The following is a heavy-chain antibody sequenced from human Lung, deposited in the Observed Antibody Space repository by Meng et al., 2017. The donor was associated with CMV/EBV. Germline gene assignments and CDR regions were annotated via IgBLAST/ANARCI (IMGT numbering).Heavy chain of an antibody. CDR3: ARQLAPNWADMTENFDT. J-gene: IGHJ4*02. D-gene: IGHD7-27*01. Sequence: SXTXSLXCSVSGDSITTHNYYWGWIRQPPGKGLEWLGRISYTGNTHSNPSLASRVTMSVDTSKNQFSLRLTSVTVADTAVYYCARQLAPNWADMTENFDTXGQGXLVTVSS. CDR1: GDSITTHNYY. V-gene: IGHV4-39*01. CDR2: ISYTGNT.